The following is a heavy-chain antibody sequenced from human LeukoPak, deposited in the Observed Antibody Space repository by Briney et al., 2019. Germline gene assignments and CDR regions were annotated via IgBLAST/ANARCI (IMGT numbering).Heavy chain of an antibody. J-gene: IGHJ6*03. CDR2: INHSGST. D-gene: IGHD3-22*01. Sequence: SETLSLTCAVYGGSFSGYYWSWIRQPPGKGLEWIGEINHSGSTNYNPSLKSRVTISVDTSKNQFSLKLSSVTAADTAVYYCARLSVPDRGSSGFVSPFHRGGYYYYYYMDVWGKGTTVTISS. CDR3: ARLSVPDRGSSGFVSPFHRGGYYYYYYMDV. V-gene: IGHV4-34*01. CDR1: GGSFSGYY.